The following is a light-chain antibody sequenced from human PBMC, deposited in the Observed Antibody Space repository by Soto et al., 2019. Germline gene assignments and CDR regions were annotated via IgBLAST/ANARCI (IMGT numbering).Light chain of an antibody. Sequence: QSALTQPPSVSEAPRQRVTISCSGSSSNIGSNAVNWYQQLPGKAPKLLIYYDDLLPSGVSDRFSGSKSGTSASLAISGLQSEDEADYYCAAWDDSLSGHVVFGGGTKLTVL. CDR2: YDD. V-gene: IGLV1-36*01. CDR3: AAWDDSLSGHVV. CDR1: SSNIGSNA. J-gene: IGLJ2*01.